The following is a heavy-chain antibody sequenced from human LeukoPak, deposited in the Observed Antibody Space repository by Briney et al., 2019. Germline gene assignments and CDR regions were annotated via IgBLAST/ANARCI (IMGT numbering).Heavy chain of an antibody. J-gene: IGHJ4*02. D-gene: IGHD2-2*01. CDR3: AKDLAGCSSTSCYPSGDY. V-gene: IGHV3-23*01. CDR1: GFTFSRYG. Sequence: GGSLRLSCAASGFTFSRYGMSWVRQAPGKGLEWVSAISGSGGSTFYADSVKGRFTISRDNSKNTLYLQMNSLRAEDTAVYYCAKDLAGCSSTSCYPSGDYWGQGTLVTVSS. CDR2: ISGSGGST.